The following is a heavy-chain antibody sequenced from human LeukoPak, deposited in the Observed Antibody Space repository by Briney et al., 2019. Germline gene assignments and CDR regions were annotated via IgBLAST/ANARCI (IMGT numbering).Heavy chain of an antibody. CDR1: GGSISSYY. Sequence: SETLSLTCTVSGGSISSYYWSWIRQPPGKGLEWIGYIYYSGSTNYNPSLKSRVTISVDTSKNQFPLKLSSVTAADTAVYYCAGRYSGSYLDAFDIWGQGTMVTVSS. CDR2: IYYSGST. J-gene: IGHJ3*02. CDR3: AGRYSGSYLDAFDI. V-gene: IGHV4-59*01. D-gene: IGHD1-26*01.